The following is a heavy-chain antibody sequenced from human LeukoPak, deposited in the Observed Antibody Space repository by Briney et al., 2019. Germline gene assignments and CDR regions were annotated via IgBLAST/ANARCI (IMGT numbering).Heavy chain of an antibody. V-gene: IGHV4-39*02. D-gene: IGHD5-12*01. J-gene: IGHJ3*02. CDR1: GGSISSSSYY. Sequence: SETLSLTCTVSGGSISSSSYYWGWIRQPPGKGLEWIGSICYSGSTYYNPSLKSRVTISVDTSKNQFSLKLSSVTAADTAVYYCAREATILSAFDIWGQGTMVTVSS. CDR3: AREATILSAFDI. CDR2: ICYSGST.